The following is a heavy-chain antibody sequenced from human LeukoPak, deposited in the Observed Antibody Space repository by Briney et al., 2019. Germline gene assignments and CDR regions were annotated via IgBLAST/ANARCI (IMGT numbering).Heavy chain of an antibody. D-gene: IGHD1-26*01. CDR1: GFTFSSYW. Sequence: PGGSLRLSCEASGFTFSSYWMSWVRQAPGKGLEWVANIKQEGSEKYYVDSVKGRFTISRDNAKNSLYLQMNSLRAEDTAVYYCARGELLPDWGQGTLVTVSS. CDR2: IKQEGSEK. J-gene: IGHJ4*02. CDR3: ARGELLPD. V-gene: IGHV3-7*01.